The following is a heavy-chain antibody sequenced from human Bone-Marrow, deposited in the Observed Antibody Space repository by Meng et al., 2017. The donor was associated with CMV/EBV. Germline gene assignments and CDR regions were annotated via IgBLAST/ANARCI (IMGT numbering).Heavy chain of an antibody. CDR2: IKQDGSEK. CDR3: ARGKSVNGNAAGS. CDR1: GFTFSSYG. D-gene: IGHD3-10*01. J-gene: IGHJ4*02. Sequence: GGSLRLSCAASGFTFSSYGMHWVRQAPGKGLEWVANIKQDGSEKYYVDSVKGRFTISRDNAKNSLYLQMDSLRAEDTAVYYCARGKSVNGNAAGSWGQGTLVTVSS. V-gene: IGHV3-7*01.